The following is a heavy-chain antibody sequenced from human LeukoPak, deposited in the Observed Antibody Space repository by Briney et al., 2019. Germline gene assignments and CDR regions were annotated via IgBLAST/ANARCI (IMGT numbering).Heavy chain of an antibody. CDR2: IAYTNTI. CDR1: GFSFSSYS. Sequence: GGSLRLSCTASGFSFSSYSMNWVRQAPGKGLEWVAYIAYTNTIHYADSVRGRFAISRDNAKNSLYLQLNSLQAEDSAVYYCARDPHALDFWGQGTLVTVSS. J-gene: IGHJ4*02. CDR3: ARDPHALDF. V-gene: IGHV3-48*01.